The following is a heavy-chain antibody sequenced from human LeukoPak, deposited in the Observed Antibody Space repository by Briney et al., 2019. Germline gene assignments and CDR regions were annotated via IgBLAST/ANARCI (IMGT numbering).Heavy chain of an antibody. J-gene: IGHJ4*02. CDR3: ATRGGYYFDY. Sequence: VGALRLSCADSVFTFSSDSMDCVCQAPGKGLEWDSSISISTSYIYYADSVKGRFTISRDNAKNSLYLQMNSLRAEDTAVYYCATRGGYYFDYWGQGTLVTVSS. CDR1: VFTFSSDS. D-gene: IGHD3-16*01. CDR2: ISISTSYI. V-gene: IGHV3-21*01.